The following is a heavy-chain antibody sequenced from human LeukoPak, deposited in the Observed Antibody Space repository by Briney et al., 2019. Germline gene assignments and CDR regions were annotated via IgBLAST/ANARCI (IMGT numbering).Heavy chain of an antibody. V-gene: IGHV4-34*01. J-gene: IGHJ5*02. CDR2: INHSGST. CDR1: GGSFSGYY. D-gene: IGHD3-22*01. Sequence: SETLSLTCAVYGGSFSGYYCSWVRQPPGKGLEWIGEINHSGSTNYNPSLKSRVTISVDPSKNQFSLKLSSVTAADTAVYYCARGRGYYDSSGYYSGNWFDPWGQGTLVTVPS. CDR3: ARGRGYYDSSGYYSGNWFDP.